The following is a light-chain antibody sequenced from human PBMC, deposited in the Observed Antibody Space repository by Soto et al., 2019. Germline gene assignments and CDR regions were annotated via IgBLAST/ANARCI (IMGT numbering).Light chain of an antibody. J-gene: IGLJ2*01. CDR3: AAWDDSLNGVV. CDR2: SNN. Sequence: QSVLTQPPSASGTPGQRVTISCSGSSSNIGGNPVNWYPQLPGTAPKLLIYSNNQRPSGVPDRFSGSKSGTSASLAISGLQSEDEADYYCAAWDDSLNGVVFGGGTKLTVL. CDR1: SSNIGGNP. V-gene: IGLV1-44*01.